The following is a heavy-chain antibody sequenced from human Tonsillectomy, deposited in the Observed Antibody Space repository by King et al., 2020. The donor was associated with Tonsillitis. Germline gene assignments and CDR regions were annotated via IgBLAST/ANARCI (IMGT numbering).Heavy chain of an antibody. CDR2: IYPGDSDT. CDR1: GYSFTSYW. D-gene: IGHD2-15*01. J-gene: IGHJ6*03. Sequence: QLVQSGAEVKKPGASLKISCQVFGYSFTSYWIGWVRQMPGRGLEWMGIIYPGDSDTRYSPSFEGQVTISADKSITTAYLQWSSLKASDTAKYYCARPYCSGSSCYGTNYYYMDVWGKGTTVTVS. V-gene: IGHV5-51*03. CDR3: ARPYCSGSSCYGTNYYYMDV.